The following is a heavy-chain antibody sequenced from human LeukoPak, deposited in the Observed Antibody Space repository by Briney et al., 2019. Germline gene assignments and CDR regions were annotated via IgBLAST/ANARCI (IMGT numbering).Heavy chain of an antibody. Sequence: KASETLSLTCAVYGGSFSGYYWSWIRQPPGKGLEWIGEINHSGSTNYSPSLKSRVTISVDTSKNQFSLKLSSVTASDTAVYYCARLNYYYYMDVWGKGTTVTISS. CDR2: INHSGST. V-gene: IGHV4-34*01. J-gene: IGHJ6*03. CDR3: ARLNYYYYMDV. CDR1: GGSFSGYY.